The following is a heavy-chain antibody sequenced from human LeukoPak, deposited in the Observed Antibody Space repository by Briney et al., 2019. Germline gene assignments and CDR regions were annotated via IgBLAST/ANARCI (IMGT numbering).Heavy chain of an antibody. CDR1: GFTFSSYW. Sequence: PGGSLRLSCAASGFTFSSYWMSWVRQAPGKGLEWVANIKQDGSEKYYADSVKGRFTISRDNAKNSLYLQMNSLRAEDTAVYYCARDRGAAAGTLDYWGQGTLVTVSS. D-gene: IGHD6-13*01. CDR2: IKQDGSEK. CDR3: ARDRGAAAGTLDY. J-gene: IGHJ4*02. V-gene: IGHV3-7*01.